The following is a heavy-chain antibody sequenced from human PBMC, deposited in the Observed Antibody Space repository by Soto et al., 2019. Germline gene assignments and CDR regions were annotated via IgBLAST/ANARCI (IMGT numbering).Heavy chain of an antibody. D-gene: IGHD7-27*01. J-gene: IGHJ3*02. CDR2: IIPILGIA. V-gene: IGHV1-69*08. CDR3: AREGATERGNTRDALDI. CDR1: GGTFSSYT. Sequence: QVQLVQSGAEVKKPGSSVKVSCKASGGTFSSYTISWVRQAPGQGVEWMGRIIPILGIANYAQKFQGRVTITADKSTSTAYMELGSLRSEDTDVYYSAREGATERGNTRDALDIWGQETMVTVSS.